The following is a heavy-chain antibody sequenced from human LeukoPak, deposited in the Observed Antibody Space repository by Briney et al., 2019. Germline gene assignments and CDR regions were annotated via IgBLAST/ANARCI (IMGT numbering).Heavy chain of an antibody. CDR1: GFTFSNYN. D-gene: IGHD4-17*01. V-gene: IGHV3-21*01. CDR2: ITSSSTYI. J-gene: IGHJ1*01. CDR3: AKDPRTDYGDYGYFQH. Sequence: GGSLRLSCAASGFTFSNYNMNWIRQAPGKGLEWVSSITSSSTYIYYADSVKGRFTISRDNAKNSLYLQMNSLRAEDTAVYYCAKDPRTDYGDYGYFQHWGQGTLVTVSS.